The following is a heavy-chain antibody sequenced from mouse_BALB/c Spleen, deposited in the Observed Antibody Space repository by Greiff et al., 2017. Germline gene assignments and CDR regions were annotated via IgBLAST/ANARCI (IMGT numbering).Heavy chain of an antibody. D-gene: IGHD2-3*01. CDR1: GFSLTSYG. CDR2: IWSGGST. J-gene: IGHJ2*01. CDR3: ARNYRYDGYYFDY. Sequence: QVQLQQSGPGLVQPSQSLSITCTVSGFSLTSYGVHWVRQSPGKGLEWLGVIWSGGSTDYNAAFISRLSISKDNSKSQVFFKMNSLQANDTAIYYCARNYRYDGYYFDYWGQGTTLTVSS. V-gene: IGHV2-2*02.